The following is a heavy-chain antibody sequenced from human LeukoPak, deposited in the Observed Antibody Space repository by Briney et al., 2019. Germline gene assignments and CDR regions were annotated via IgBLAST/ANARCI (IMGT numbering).Heavy chain of an antibody. CDR1: GFSFRIYA. CDR3: AKDTSYGMDV. Sequence: PGKSLRLSCAASGFSFRIYAMHWVRQAPGKGLEWVTFIWYDGSNEYYADSVEGRFTTSRDNSKNTLYLQMNSLRAEDTAVYYCAKDTSYGMDVWGQGTTVTVSS. CDR2: IWYDGSNE. V-gene: IGHV3-33*06. J-gene: IGHJ6*02.